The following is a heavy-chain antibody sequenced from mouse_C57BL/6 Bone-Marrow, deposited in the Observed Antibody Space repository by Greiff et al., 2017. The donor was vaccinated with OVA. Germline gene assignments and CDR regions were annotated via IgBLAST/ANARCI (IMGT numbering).Heavy chain of an antibody. CDR1: GYTFTSYW. D-gene: IGHD2-1*01. CDR3: ARGEDGNYWYFDV. V-gene: IGHV1-59*01. CDR2: IDPSDSYT. Sequence: VQLQQPGAELVRPGTSVKLSCKASGYTFTSYWMHWVKQRPGQGLEWIGVIDPSDSYTNYNQKFKGKATLTVDTSSSTAYMQLSSLTSEDSAVYYCARGEDGNYWYFDVWGTGTTVTVSS. J-gene: IGHJ1*03.